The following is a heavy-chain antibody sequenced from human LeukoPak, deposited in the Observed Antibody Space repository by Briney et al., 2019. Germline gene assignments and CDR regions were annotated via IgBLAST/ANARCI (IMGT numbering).Heavy chain of an antibody. D-gene: IGHD1-26*01. CDR1: GFTFSTYS. V-gene: IGHV3-33*08. CDR2: IWYDGSNK. J-gene: IGHJ4*02. Sequence: PGGSLRLSCAASGFTFSTYSMNWVRQAPGKGLEWVAVIWYDGSNKYYADSVKGRFTISRDNSKNTLYLQMNSLRAEDTAVYYCARDRYSGSYYPYFDYWGQGTLVTVSS. CDR3: ARDRYSGSYYPYFDY.